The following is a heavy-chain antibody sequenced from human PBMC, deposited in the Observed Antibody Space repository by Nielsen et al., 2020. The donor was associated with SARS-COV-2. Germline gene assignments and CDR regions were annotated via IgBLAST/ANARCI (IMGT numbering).Heavy chain of an antibody. CDR2: INASNGYT. CDR3: ARGGVNGWWDY. CDR1: GYRFTSYA. D-gene: IGHD6-19*01. V-gene: IGHV1-3*01. J-gene: IGHJ4*02. Sequence: ASVKVSCKASGYRFTSYAIHWVRQAPGQGLESMGWINASNGYTEYSQNFQGRVTITTDTSATTAYMEVRYLKSEDTAVFYCARGGVNGWWDYWGQGTLVTVSS.